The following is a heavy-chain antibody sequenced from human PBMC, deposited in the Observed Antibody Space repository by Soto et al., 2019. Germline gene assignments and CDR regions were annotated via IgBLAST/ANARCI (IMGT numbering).Heavy chain of an antibody. J-gene: IGHJ2*01. V-gene: IGHV3-49*04. CDR2: IRSKAYGGTT. Sequence: PGGSLRLSXTASGFTFGDYDVSWVRQAPGRGLEWVGSIRSKAYGGTTEYAASVKGRLTISRDDSKSIAYLQVSSLKTEDTAVYYCTSYFGGRFYWYFDLWGRGTRVTVSS. CDR1: GFTFGDYD. D-gene: IGHD3-16*01. CDR3: TSYFGGRFYWYFDL.